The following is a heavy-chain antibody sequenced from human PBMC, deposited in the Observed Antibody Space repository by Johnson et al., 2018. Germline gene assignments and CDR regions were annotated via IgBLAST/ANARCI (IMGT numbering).Heavy chain of an antibody. CDR1: GFSFSTYA. D-gene: IGHD3-16*01. J-gene: IGHJ4*02. CDR2: IFDDGSKT. CDR3: ARDPCDYDRGCLASY. V-gene: IGHV3-30-3*01. Sequence: QVQLVQSGGGVVQSGRSLRLSCAASGFSFSTYAMEWVRQAPGKGLAWVAGIFDDGSKTYYPDSLKGRFTISRDNSKNTLYLQMNSLRVEDTAVYYCARDPCDYDRGCLASYWGQGTLVTVSS.